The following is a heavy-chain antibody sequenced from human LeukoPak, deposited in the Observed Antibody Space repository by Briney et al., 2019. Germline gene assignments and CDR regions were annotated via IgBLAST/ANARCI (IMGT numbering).Heavy chain of an antibody. J-gene: IGHJ4*02. D-gene: IGHD1-26*01. V-gene: IGHV3-21*01. Sequence: GGSLRLSCAASGFTVSSNYINWVRQAPGKGLEWVSSISSSSSYIYYADSVKGRFTISRDNAKNSLYLQMHSLRAEDTAVYYCARDLMGWDLHYFDYWGQGTLVTVSS. CDR1: GFTVSSNY. CDR3: ARDLMGWDLHYFDY. CDR2: ISSSSSYI.